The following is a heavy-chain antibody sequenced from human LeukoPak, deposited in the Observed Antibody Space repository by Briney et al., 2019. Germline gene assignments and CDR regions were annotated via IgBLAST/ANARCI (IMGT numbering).Heavy chain of an antibody. CDR3: ARGRDGYNFGYFDL. CDR1: GYTFTSYY. J-gene: IGHJ2*01. V-gene: IGHV1-8*03. D-gene: IGHD5-24*01. Sequence: ASVKVSCKASGYTFTSYYINGVRQATGQGLEWMGWMTHNSSYTGYAQKLQGRVTITRYTSITTAYMELSSLRFEDTALYYCARGRDGYNFGYFDLWGRGTLVTVSS. CDR2: MTHNSSYT.